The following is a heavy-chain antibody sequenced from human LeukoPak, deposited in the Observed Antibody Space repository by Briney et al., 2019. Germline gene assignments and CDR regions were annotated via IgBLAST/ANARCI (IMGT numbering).Heavy chain of an antibody. CDR1: GFTFSTYG. CDR3: ARASGPFDY. V-gene: IGHV3-33*01. J-gene: IGHJ4*02. CDR2: IWNDGSNK. Sequence: GRSLRLSCAASGFTFSTYGMHWVRQAPDKGLEWVAVIWNDGSNKYYADSVKGRFTISRDNSKNTLYLQMNSLRAEDTAVYSCARASGPFDYWGQGTLVTVSS. D-gene: IGHD3-10*01.